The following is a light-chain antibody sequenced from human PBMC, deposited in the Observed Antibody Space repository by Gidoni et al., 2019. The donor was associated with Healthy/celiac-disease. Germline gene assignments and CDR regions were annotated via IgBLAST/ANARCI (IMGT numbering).Light chain of an antibody. CDR1: ALPKQY. CDR3: QSADSIGRVI. V-gene: IGLV3-25*02. Sequence: SYELTQPPSVPVSPGQTARITCSGVALPKQYAYSYQQKPGQAPVLVIYKDSERPSGIPERFSSSSSGTTVTLPNIGVQAEDAAVYYCQSADSIGRVIFGGGTKLTVL. J-gene: IGLJ2*01. CDR2: KDS.